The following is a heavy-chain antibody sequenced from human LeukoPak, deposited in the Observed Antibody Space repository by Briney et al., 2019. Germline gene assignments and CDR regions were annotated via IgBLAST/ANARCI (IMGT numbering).Heavy chain of an antibody. J-gene: IGHJ5*02. CDR3: ARGDYDSSGYYYLSGGNWFDP. CDR1: GYTFTSYD. CDR2: INPNSGGT. Sequence: ASVKVSCKASGYTFTSYDINWVRQATGQGLEWMGWINPNSGGTNYAQKFQGRVTMTRDTSISTAYMELSRLRSDDTAVYYCARGDYDSSGYYYLSGGNWFDPWGQGTLVTVSS. V-gene: IGHV1-2*02. D-gene: IGHD3-22*01.